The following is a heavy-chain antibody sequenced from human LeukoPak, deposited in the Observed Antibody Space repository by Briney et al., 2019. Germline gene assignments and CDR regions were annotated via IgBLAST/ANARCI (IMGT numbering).Heavy chain of an antibody. J-gene: IGHJ4*02. V-gene: IGHV3-48*03. CDR1: GFTFSSYE. CDR3: ARGLWFGELHWARSAY. D-gene: IGHD3-10*01. CDR2: ISSSGSTI. Sequence: GGSLRLSCAASGFTFSSYEMNWVRQAPGKGLEWVSYISSSGSTIYYADSVKGRFTISRDNAKNSLYLQMNSLRAEDTAVYYCARGLWFGELHWARSAYWGQGTLVTVSS.